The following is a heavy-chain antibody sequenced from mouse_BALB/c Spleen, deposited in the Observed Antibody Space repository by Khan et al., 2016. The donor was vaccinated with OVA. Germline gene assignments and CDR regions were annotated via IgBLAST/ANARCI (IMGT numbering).Heavy chain of an antibody. J-gene: IGHJ2*01. CDR3: WILL. CDR1: GFTFSNYW. CDR2: IRLKSDDYVT. V-gene: IGHV6-6*02. Sequence: EVQLEESGGGLVQPGGSMKLSCVASGFTFSNYWMNWVRQSPEKGLEWVAEIRLKSDDYVTPYAESVKGRFTISRDDYKSSVDLQMNNLRAEDTGMYYCWILLWGQGTTLTVSS.